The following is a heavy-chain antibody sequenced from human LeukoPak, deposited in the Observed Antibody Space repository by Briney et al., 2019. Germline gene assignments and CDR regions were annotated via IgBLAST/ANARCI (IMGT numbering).Heavy chain of an antibody. J-gene: IGHJ3*02. V-gene: IGHV4-4*02. CDR2: IYHSGTT. Sequence: SGTLSLTCAVSGDSISSRNWWCWVRQPPGKGLEWIGEIYHSGTTNYNPSLKSRVTISVDKSRNQFSLKLSSVTAADTAVYYCAREGSGSGDAFDIWGQGTMVTVSS. D-gene: IGHD3-10*01. CDR3: AREGSGSGDAFDI. CDR1: GDSISSRNW.